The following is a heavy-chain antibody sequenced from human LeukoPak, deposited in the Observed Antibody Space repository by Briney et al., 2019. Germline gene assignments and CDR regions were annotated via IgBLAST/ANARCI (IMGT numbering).Heavy chain of an antibody. Sequence: KPSETLSLTCTVSGGSISSYYWSWIRQPPGKGLEWIGYIYYSGSTNYNPSLKSRVTISVDTSKNQFSLELSSVTAADTAVYYCARQVVVAATSWFDPWGQGTLVTVSS. CDR3: ARQVVVAATSWFDP. D-gene: IGHD2-15*01. V-gene: IGHV4-59*01. CDR2: IYYSGST. J-gene: IGHJ5*02. CDR1: GGSISSYY.